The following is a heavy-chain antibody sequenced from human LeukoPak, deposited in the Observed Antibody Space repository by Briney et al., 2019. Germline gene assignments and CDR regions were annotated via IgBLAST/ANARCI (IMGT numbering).Heavy chain of an antibody. J-gene: IGHJ4*02. D-gene: IGHD1-20*01. CDR1: GFTFSDYY. CDR3: AREVYNWNCFDY. Sequence: GGSLRLSCAASGFTFSDYYMSWIRQAPGKGLEWVAVISYDGSNKYYADSVKGRFTISRDNSENTLYLQMNSLRAEDTAVYYCAREVYNWNCFDYWGQGTLVTVSS. CDR2: ISYDGSNK. V-gene: IGHV3-30*03.